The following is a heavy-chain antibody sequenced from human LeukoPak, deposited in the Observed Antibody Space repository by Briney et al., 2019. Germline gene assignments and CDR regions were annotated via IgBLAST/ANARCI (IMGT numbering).Heavy chain of an antibody. CDR1: GGSISHYY. D-gene: IGHD5-18*01. V-gene: IGHV4-59*01. CDR3: ARDRGGYTYSHDY. CDR2: IYYSGNS. Sequence: SETLSLTCTVSGGSISHYYWSWIRQPPGKGLEWIAYIYYSGNSYYNPSLKSRVTTSVDASKNQFSLELSSVTAADTAVYYCARDRGGYTYSHDYWGQGTLVTVSS. J-gene: IGHJ4*02.